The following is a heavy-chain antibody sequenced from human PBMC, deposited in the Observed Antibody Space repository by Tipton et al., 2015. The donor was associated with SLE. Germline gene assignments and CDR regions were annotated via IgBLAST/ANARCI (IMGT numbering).Heavy chain of an antibody. Sequence: TLSLTCTVSGGSINSGSYYWAWIRQPPGKGLEFIGTIYYTGNTYYNPSLNSRVSVSVDTSKNQFSLKLSSVTAADTALYFCAREYVVTATLGTRGFDPWGQGTLVTVSS. V-gene: IGHV4-39*07. CDR1: GGSINSGSYY. D-gene: IGHD2-15*01. J-gene: IGHJ5*02. CDR2: IYYTGNT. CDR3: AREYVVTATLGTRGFDP.